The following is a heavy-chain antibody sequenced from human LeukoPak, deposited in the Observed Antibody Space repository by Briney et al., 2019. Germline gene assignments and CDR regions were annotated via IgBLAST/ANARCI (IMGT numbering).Heavy chain of an antibody. CDR3: ARGESGYYYAVDY. Sequence: SETLSLTCTVSGGSISSYYWSWIRQPPGKGLEWIGYIYYSGSTNYNPPLKSRVTISVDTSKNQFSLKLSSVTAADTAVYYCARGESGYYYAVDYWGQGTLVTVSS. CDR2: IYYSGST. J-gene: IGHJ4*02. CDR1: GGSISSYY. V-gene: IGHV4-59*01. D-gene: IGHD3-22*01.